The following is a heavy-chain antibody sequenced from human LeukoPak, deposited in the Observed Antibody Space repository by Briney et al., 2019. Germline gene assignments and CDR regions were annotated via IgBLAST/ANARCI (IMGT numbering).Heavy chain of an antibody. D-gene: IGHD3-10*01. V-gene: IGHV4-4*07. Sequence: PSETLSLTCTVSGGSISSYYWSWIRQPAGKGLEWIGRIYTSGSTNYNPSLKSRVTMSVDTSKNQFSLKLSSVTAADTAVYYCARDQYYYGSGSYYNPFDYWGQGTLVTVSS. CDR1: GGSISSYY. CDR2: IYTSGST. J-gene: IGHJ4*02. CDR3: ARDQYYYGSGSYYNPFDY.